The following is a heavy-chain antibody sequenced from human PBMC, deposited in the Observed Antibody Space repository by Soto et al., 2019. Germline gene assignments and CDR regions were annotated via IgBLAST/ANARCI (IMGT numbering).Heavy chain of an antibody. V-gene: IGHV1-69*01. D-gene: IGHD2-21*01. J-gene: IGHJ6*02. Sequence: QVQLVQSGAEVKKPGSSVKVSCKASGGTFSSYAISWVRQAPGQGLEWMGGIIPIFGTANYAQKFKGRVTITADESTGRAYIEVSSLGSEDTAVYYCARVGEYGRWPHTESANVVGLWTYYYYYGMDVWGQGTTVTVSS. CDR1: GGTFSSYA. CDR3: ARVGEYGRWPHTESANVVGLWTYYYYYGMDV. CDR2: IIPIFGTA.